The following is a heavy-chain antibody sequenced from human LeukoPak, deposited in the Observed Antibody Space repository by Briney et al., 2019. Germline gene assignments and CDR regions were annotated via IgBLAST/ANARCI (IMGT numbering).Heavy chain of an antibody. CDR1: GYIFTNYW. Sequence: GESLKISCKGSGYIFTNYWIGWVRQMPGKGLEWMGIIYPGDSDTRYSPSFQGQVTISADKSISTAYLQWSSLKASDTAMYYCARLRSSAYYEQFEYWGQGTLVTVSS. D-gene: IGHD3-22*01. V-gene: IGHV5-51*01. CDR3: ARLRSSAYYEQFEY. CDR2: IYPGDSDT. J-gene: IGHJ4*02.